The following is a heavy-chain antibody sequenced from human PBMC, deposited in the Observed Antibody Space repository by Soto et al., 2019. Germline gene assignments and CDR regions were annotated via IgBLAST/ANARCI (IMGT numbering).Heavy chain of an antibody. D-gene: IGHD2-15*01. V-gene: IGHV1-69*13. CDR3: AREPYSQFYYYYYGMDV. J-gene: IGHJ6*02. Sequence: SVKVSCKASGGTFSSYAISWVRQAPGQGLEWMGGIIPIFGTANYAQKFQGRVTITADESTSTAYMELSSLRSEDTAVYYCAREPYSQFYYYYYGMDVWGQGTTVTVSS. CDR2: IIPIFGTA. CDR1: GGTFSSYA.